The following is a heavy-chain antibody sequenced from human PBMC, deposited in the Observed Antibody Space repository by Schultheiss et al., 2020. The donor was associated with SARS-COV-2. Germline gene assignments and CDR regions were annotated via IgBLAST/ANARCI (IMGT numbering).Heavy chain of an antibody. J-gene: IGHJ6*03. Sequence: SETLSLTCAVYGGSFSGYSWSWIRQPPGKGLEWIGRIYTSGSTNYNPSLKSRVTISVDTSKNQFSLKLSSVTAADTAVYYCARGYCSSTSCYHDYYYYYMDVWGKGTTVTVSS. CDR1: GGSFSGYS. CDR3: ARGYCSSTSCYHDYYYYYMDV. CDR2: IYTSGST. D-gene: IGHD2-2*01. V-gene: IGHV4-59*10.